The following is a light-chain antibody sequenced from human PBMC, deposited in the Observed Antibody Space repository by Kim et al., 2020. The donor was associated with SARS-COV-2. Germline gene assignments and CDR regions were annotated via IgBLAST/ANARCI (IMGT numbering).Light chain of an antibody. CDR2: DHS. Sequence: VTIACTRSSGSIARNDVQWYQQRPGSAPTTVVYDHSQRPSGVPDRCSGSIDSSSNSASLTISGLETEDEADYYCQSYDSNNDWVFGGGTQLTVL. V-gene: IGLV6-57*03. J-gene: IGLJ3*02. CDR3: QSYDSNNDWV. CDR1: SGSIARND.